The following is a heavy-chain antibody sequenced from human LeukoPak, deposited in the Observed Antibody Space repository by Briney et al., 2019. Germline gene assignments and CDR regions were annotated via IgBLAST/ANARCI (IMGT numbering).Heavy chain of an antibody. D-gene: IGHD3-16*02. Sequence: GGSLRLSCAASEFTFSSYWMHWVRQAPGKGLVWVSRINSDGSSTSYADSVKGRFTISRDNAKNTLYLQMNSLRAEDTAVYYCAREWNDYVWGSYRPNEFDYWGQGTLVTVSS. CDR2: INSDGSST. CDR1: EFTFSSYW. V-gene: IGHV3-74*01. J-gene: IGHJ4*02. CDR3: AREWNDYVWGSYRPNEFDY.